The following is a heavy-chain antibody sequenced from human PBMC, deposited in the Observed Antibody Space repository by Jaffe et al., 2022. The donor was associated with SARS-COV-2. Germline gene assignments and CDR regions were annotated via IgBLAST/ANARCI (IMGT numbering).Heavy chain of an antibody. CDR2: ISGSGGST. J-gene: IGHJ5*02. CDR1: GFTFSSYA. Sequence: EVQLLESGGGLVQPGGSLRLSCAASGFTFSSYAMSWVRQAPGKGLEWVSAISGSGGSTYYADSVKGRFTISRDNSKNTLYLQMNSLRAEDTAVYYCAKDPRVVVRKGGWSDPWGQGTLVTVSS. V-gene: IGHV3-23*01. CDR3: AKDPRVVVRKGGWSDP. D-gene: IGHD2-2*01.